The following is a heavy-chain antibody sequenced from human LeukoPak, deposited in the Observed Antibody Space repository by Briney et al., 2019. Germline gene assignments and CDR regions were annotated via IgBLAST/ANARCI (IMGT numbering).Heavy chain of an antibody. CDR2: INPNSGGT. CDR1: GYTFTGYY. J-gene: IGHJ3*02. D-gene: IGHD1-26*01. CDR3: ARKSGSSPLDAFDI. Sequence: ASVKVSCKASGYTFTGYYMHWVRQAPGQGLEWMGWINPNSGGTNYAQKFQGMVTMTRDTSISTAYMELSRLRSDDTAVYYCARKSGSSPLDAFDIWGQGTMVTVSS. V-gene: IGHV1-2*02.